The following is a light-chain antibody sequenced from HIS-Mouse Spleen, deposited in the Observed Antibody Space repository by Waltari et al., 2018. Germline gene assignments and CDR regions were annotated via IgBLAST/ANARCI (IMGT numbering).Light chain of an antibody. V-gene: IGLV3-10*01. CDR1: ALPTKY. CDR2: EDS. J-gene: IGLJ2*01. Sequence: SYELTQPPSVSVSPGQTARITCPGAALPTKYAYWYLHKSGQAPVLVIYEDSKRPSGIPGRFSGSSSGTMATLTISGAQVEDEADYYCYSTDSSGNHRVFGGGTKLTVL. CDR3: YSTDSSGNHRV.